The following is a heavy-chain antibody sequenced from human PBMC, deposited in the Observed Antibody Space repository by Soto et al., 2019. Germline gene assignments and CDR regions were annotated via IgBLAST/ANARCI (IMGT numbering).Heavy chain of an antibody. CDR1: GASINTYY. Sequence: PANLSLTLNVPGASINTYYWRSIWHPALNVLARIGHIYASGSTNYSPSLKSRVSMSMDTSKNQFSLSLTSVTAADTAVYYCARERGDVAAAGTDDYYYQYGMDVWGQGTTLTIYS. J-gene: IGHJ6*02. CDR2: IYASGST. V-gene: IGHV4-4*07. CDR3: ARERGDVAAAGTDDYYYQYGMDV. D-gene: IGHD6-13*01.